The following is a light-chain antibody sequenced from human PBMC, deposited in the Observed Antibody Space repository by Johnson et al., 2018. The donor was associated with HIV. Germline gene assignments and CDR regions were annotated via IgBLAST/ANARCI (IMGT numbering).Light chain of an antibody. CDR3: GTWDSSLSAGHNYV. CDR2: DNN. Sequence: QAVLTQPPSVSAAPGQRVTISCSGSTSNIGNNYVSWYQQLPGTAPKLLIYDNNKRPSGIPDRFSGSKSGTSATLGITRLQTGAEADYYCGTWDSSLSAGHNYVFGTGTKVTVL. V-gene: IGLV1-51*01. J-gene: IGLJ1*01. CDR1: TSNIGNNY.